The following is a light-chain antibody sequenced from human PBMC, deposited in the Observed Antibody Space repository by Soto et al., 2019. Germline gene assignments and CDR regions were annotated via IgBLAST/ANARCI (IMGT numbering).Light chain of an antibody. CDR2: DAS. J-gene: IGKJ4*01. Sequence: EIVLTQSPATLSLSPGERATLSCRASQSVSSYLAWYQQKPGQAPRLLIYDASNRATGIPARFSGSGSETHFTLTIGSLEPEDYATYYCQQRSHWPPVTFGGGTKVEIK. V-gene: IGKV3-11*01. CDR3: QQRSHWPPVT. CDR1: QSVSSY.